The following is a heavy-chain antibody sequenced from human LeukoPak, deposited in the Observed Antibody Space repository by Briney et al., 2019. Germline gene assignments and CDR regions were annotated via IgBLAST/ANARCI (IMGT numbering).Heavy chain of an antibody. CDR2: IYYSGST. V-gene: IGHV4-59*01. CDR1: GVSISNYY. J-gene: IGHJ6*02. Sequence: TSETLSLTCTVSGVSISNYYWSWIRQPTGKGLEWIGYIYYSGSTNYNPSLKSRVTISVDTSKNQFSLKLSSVTAADTAVYYCAKDKVEGYYYGMDVWGQGTTVTVSS. D-gene: IGHD5-24*01. CDR3: AKDKVEGYYYGMDV.